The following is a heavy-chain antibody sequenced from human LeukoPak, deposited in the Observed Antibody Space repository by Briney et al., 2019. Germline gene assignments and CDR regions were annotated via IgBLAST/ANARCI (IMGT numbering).Heavy chain of an antibody. CDR2: IHHSGRT. CDR3: ARVDSGSFNWFDP. D-gene: IGHD1-26*01. J-gene: IGHJ5*02. V-gene: IGHV4-4*02. CDR1: GGSISSSNW. Sequence: SGTLSLTCAVSGGSISSSNWWNWVRQPPGKGLEWIGEIHHSGRTNYNPPLKSRVTISVDKSKNQFSLKLYSVTAADTAVYYCARVDSGSFNWFDPWGQGTLVTVSS.